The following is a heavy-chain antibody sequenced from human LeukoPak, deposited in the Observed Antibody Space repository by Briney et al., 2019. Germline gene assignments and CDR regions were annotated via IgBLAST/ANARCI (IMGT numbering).Heavy chain of an antibody. CDR2: IRYDGSNK. Sequence: GGSLRLSCAASGFPFSSYGMHWLRKAPGKGLEWVAFIRYDGSNKYYADSVKGRFTISRDNSKNTLYLQMNSLKTEDTAVYYCTALSWGWGQGTLVTVSS. V-gene: IGHV3-30*02. CDR1: GFPFSSYG. D-gene: IGHD7-27*01. J-gene: IGHJ4*02. CDR3: TALSWG.